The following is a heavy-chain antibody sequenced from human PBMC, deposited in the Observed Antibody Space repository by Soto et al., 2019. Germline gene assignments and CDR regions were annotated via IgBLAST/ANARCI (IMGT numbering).Heavy chain of an antibody. CDR2: IYYSGST. Sequence: QVQLQESGPGLVKPSQTLSLTCTVSGGSISSGGYYWSWIRQHPGKGLEWIGYIYYSGSTYYNPSLQSRVTISVDTSKNQLSLKLSSVTAADTAVYYCARGARSSSGNFDYWGQGTLVTVSS. CDR3: ARGARSSSGNFDY. CDR1: GGSISSGGYY. V-gene: IGHV4-31*03. J-gene: IGHJ4*02. D-gene: IGHD6-6*01.